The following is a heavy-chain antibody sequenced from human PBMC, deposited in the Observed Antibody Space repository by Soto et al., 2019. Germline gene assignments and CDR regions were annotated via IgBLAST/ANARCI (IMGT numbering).Heavy chain of an antibody. CDR2: ISAYNGNT. J-gene: IGHJ1*01. CDR3: ARDSRSIAVAGNGYFQH. CDR1: GYAFTSYG. V-gene: IGHV1-18*01. D-gene: IGHD6-19*01. Sequence: XSVKVSYNASGYAFTSYGISLVRHTPGQGLEWMGWISAYNGNTNYAQKLQGRVTMTTDTATSTAYMELRSLRSVGTAVYYCARDSRSIAVAGNGYFQHWGKGTLVTVSS.